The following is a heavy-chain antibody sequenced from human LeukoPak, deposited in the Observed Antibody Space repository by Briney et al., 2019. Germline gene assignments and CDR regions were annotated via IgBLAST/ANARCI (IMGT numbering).Heavy chain of an antibody. CDR1: GGSLCSYY. D-gene: IGHD2-2*03. J-gene: IGHJ6*02. V-gene: IGHV4-4*07. Sequence: NPSETLSLTCTVSGGSLCSYYWSWIRHPPGEGLGWIGRIYTSGSTTYNPSLKSRVTMSVDVSKNQFSLKLSSVTAADTAVYYCARDDGYCSSTSCFNYYYYYDMDVWGQGTTVTVSS. CDR2: IYTSGST. CDR3: ARDDGYCSSTSCFNYYYYYDMDV.